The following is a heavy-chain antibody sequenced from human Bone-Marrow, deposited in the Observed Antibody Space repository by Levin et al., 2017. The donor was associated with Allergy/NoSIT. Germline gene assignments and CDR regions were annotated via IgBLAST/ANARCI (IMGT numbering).Heavy chain of an antibody. CDR3: ARRISGSYSDYYYYSMDV. CDR1: GVSITSENW. CDR2: IYHSGAS. D-gene: IGHD1-26*01. V-gene: IGHV4-4*02. Sequence: TSETLSLTCDVSGVSITSENWWNWVRQSPQKGLEWIGEIYHSGASNFNPSLTGRVSISLDKSKNQFSLQLSSLTAADTAVYYCARRISGSYSDYYYYSMDVWGQGTTITVPS. J-gene: IGHJ6*02.